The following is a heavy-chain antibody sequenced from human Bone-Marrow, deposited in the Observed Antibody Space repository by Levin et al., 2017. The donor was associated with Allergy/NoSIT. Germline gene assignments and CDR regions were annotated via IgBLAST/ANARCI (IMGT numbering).Heavy chain of an antibody. Sequence: GESLKISCAASGFTFSDYSMNWVRQAPGKGLEWVSSISGSSGFIYYADSVKGRFTISRDNAKHSLYLQMNSLRAEDTAVYYCARDEKSYHYDTSGYGYWGQGTLVTGSS. D-gene: IGHD3-22*01. CDR3: ARDEKSYHYDTSGYGY. CDR1: GFTFSDYS. J-gene: IGHJ4*02. CDR2: ISGSSGFI. V-gene: IGHV3-21*01.